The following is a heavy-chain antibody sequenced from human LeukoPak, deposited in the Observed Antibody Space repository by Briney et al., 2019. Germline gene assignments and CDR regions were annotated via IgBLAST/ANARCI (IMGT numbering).Heavy chain of an antibody. Sequence: GRSLRLSCAASGFPFSNYWMHWVRQAPGKGLVWVSRVNSDGSTTNYADSVKGRFTISRDNAENTLYMRMNSLRPEDTAVYYCARGYYSSSRFDSWGQGTLVTVSS. V-gene: IGHV3-74*01. CDR1: GFPFSNYW. J-gene: IGHJ4*02. CDR3: ARGYYSSSRFDS. CDR2: VNSDGSTT. D-gene: IGHD6-13*01.